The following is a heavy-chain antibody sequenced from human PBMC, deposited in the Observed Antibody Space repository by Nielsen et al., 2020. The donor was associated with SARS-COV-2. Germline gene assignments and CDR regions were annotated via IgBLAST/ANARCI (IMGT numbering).Heavy chain of an antibody. D-gene: IGHD2-21*01. CDR1: GGSLSGSY. CDR3: ARGIARRFFYFDV. J-gene: IGHJ2*01. CDR2: IHHTGGT. Sequence: SETLSLTCAVYGGSLSGSYWSWIRQSPGKGLEWIGEIHHTGGTNFNPSLKSRVAISVDTSKSQFFLKLSSVTAADTTVYYCARGIARRFFYFDVWGRGTLLTVSS. V-gene: IGHV4-34*01.